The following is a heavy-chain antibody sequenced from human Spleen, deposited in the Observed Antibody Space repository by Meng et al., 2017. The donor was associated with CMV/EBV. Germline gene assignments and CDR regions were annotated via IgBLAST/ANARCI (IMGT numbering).Heavy chain of an antibody. CDR3: ARVNGYWKGYFDC. Sequence: SQTLSLTCAVYGGSFSGYYWSWIRQPPGKGLEWIGEINHSGSTNYNPSLKSRVTISVDTSKNQFSLKLSSVTAADTAVYHCARVNGYWKGYFDCWGQGTLVTVSS. CDR2: INHSGST. V-gene: IGHV4-34*01. CDR1: GGSFSGYY. D-gene: IGHD6-13*01. J-gene: IGHJ4*02.